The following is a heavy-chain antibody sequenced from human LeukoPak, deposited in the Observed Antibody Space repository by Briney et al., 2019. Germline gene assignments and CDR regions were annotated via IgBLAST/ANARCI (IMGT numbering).Heavy chain of an antibody. Sequence: GGSLRLSCAASGFTFSSYAMSWVRQAPGKGLEWVSAISGSGGSTYYADSVKGRFTISRDNSKNTLYLQMNSLRAEDTAVYYCAPILRGVGAMYFDYWGQGTLVTVSS. CDR2: ISGSGGST. D-gene: IGHD3-10*01. CDR3: APILRGVGAMYFDY. CDR1: GFTFSSYA. J-gene: IGHJ4*02. V-gene: IGHV3-23*01.